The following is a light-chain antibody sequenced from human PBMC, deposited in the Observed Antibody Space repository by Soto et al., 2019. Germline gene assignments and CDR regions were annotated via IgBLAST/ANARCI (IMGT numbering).Light chain of an antibody. CDR3: MQSTQLPPT. CDR2: EVS. Sequence: DVVMTQTPLSLSVAPGQPASISCKSSQSLLHITGETFLFWYLQKPGQSPQLLIYEVSTRVSGVPDRFRGSESGTDFTLEICRVETDDVRIYYCMQSTQLPPTVGQGTRLE. V-gene: IGKV2D-29*02. CDR1: QSLLHITGETF. J-gene: IGKJ5*01.